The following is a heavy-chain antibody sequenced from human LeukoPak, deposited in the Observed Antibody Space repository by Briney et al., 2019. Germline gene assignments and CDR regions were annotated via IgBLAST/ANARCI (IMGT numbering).Heavy chain of an antibody. V-gene: IGHV3-73*01. D-gene: IGHD3-10*01. CDR3: LVRGVIS. J-gene: IGHJ5*02. Sequence: GGSLRLSCAASGFTFSGSAMHWVRQASGKGLEWVGRTRSKANSYATAYAASVKGRFTISRDDSKNTAYLQMNSLKTEDTAVYYYLVRGVISWGQGTLVTVSS. CDR2: TRSKANSYAT. CDR1: GFTFSGSA.